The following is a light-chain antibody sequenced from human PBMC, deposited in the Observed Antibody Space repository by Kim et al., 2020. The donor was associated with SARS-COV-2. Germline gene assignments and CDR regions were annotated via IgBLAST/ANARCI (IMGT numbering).Light chain of an antibody. CDR2: EAN. CDR3: CSYVDGVTV. Sequence: QSALTQPASVSGSPGQPIAISCTGTSSDIATYAFVSWYQHHPGKAPKLMIYEANKRPSGVSSRFSGSRSANAASLTISGLQAEDEAHYYCCSYVDGVTVFGGGTKVTVL. V-gene: IGLV2-23*01. J-gene: IGLJ2*01. CDR1: SSDIATYAF.